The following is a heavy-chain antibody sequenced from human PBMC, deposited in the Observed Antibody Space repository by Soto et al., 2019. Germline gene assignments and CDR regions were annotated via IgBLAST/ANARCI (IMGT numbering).Heavy chain of an antibody. CDR2: ISPSSGNA. D-gene: IGHD6-13*01. CDR1: GYTFTSYY. CDR3: ARVQQLALWWFDP. Sequence: GASVKVSCKASGYTFTSYYMHWVRQAPGQGLEWMGIISPSSGNANYAQKLQGRVTMTTDTSTSTAYMELRSLRSDDTAVYYCARVQQLALWWFDPWGQGTLVTVSS. V-gene: IGHV1-46*01. J-gene: IGHJ5*02.